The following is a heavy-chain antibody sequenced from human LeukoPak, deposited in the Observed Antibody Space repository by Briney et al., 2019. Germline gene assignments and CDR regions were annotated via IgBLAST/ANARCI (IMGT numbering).Heavy chain of an antibody. V-gene: IGHV4-34*01. J-gene: IGHJ4*02. Sequence: SETLSLTCAVYGGSFSGYYWSWIRQPPGKGLEWIGEINHSGSTNYNPSLKSRVTISVDTSKNQFSLKLSSVTAADTAVYYCARYGTEVVSGIFDYWGQGTLVTVSS. CDR3: ARYGTEVVSGIFDY. D-gene: IGHD2-15*01. CDR1: GGSFSGYY. CDR2: INHSGST.